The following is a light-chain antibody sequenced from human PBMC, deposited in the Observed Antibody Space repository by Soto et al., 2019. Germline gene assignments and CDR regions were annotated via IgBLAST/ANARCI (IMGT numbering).Light chain of an antibody. V-gene: IGLV1-44*01. Sequence: QSVLTQPPSASGTPGQRVTISCSVSSSNIGSNTVNWYQQLPGTAPKLLIYSNNQRPSGVPDRFSGSKSGTSASLAISGLQSEDEADYYCAAWDDSLSGFYVFGTGTKVTVL. CDR1: SSNIGSNT. CDR3: AAWDDSLSGFYV. CDR2: SNN. J-gene: IGLJ1*01.